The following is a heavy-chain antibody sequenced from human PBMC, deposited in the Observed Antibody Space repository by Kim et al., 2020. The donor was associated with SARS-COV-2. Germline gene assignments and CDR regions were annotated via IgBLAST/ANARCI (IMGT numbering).Heavy chain of an antibody. Sequence: ASVKVSCKVSGYTLTELSMHWVRQAPGKGLEWMGGFDPEDGETIYAQKFQGRVTMTEDTSTDTAYMELSSLRSEDTAVYYCATALYDSSGYYPWYFDYWGQGTLVTVSS. D-gene: IGHD3-22*01. J-gene: IGHJ4*02. CDR2: FDPEDGET. V-gene: IGHV1-24*01. CDR1: GYTLTELS. CDR3: ATALYDSSGYYPWYFDY.